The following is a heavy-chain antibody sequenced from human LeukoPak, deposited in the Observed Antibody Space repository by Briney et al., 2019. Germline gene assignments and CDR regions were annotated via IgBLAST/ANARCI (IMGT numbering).Heavy chain of an antibody. V-gene: IGHV3-23*01. D-gene: IGHD3-3*01. Sequence: GGSLRLSCAASGFTFSSYAMSWVRQAPGKGLEWVSAISGSGGSTYYADSVKGRFTISRDNSKNTLYLQMNSLRAEDTAVYYCAKHGENSVYYDFWSGYYPYYMDVWAKGPRSPSP. CDR2: ISGSGGST. J-gene: IGHJ6*03. CDR3: AKHGENSVYYDFWSGYYPYYMDV. CDR1: GFTFSSYA.